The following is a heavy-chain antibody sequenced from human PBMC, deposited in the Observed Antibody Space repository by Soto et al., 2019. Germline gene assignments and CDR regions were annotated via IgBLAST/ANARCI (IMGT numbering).Heavy chain of an antibody. CDR3: ARSFEVGYSSSWNWFDP. Sequence: ASVKVSCKASGYTFTSYGISWVRQAPGQGLEWMGWISAYNGNTNYAQKLQGRVTMTTDTPTSTAYMELRSLRSDDTAVYYCARSFEVGYSSSWNWFDPWGQGTLVTVSS. CDR2: ISAYNGNT. J-gene: IGHJ5*02. V-gene: IGHV1-18*01. CDR1: GYTFTSYG. D-gene: IGHD6-6*01.